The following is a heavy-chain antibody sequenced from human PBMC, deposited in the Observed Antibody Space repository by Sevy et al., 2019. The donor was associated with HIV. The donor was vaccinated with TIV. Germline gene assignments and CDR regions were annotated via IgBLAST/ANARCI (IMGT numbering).Heavy chain of an antibody. Sequence: GGSLRLSCVASGFNLSPYWMTWVRQAPGKGLEWVANIKQDGNEKYYVDSLKGRFTVSRDKAKNALYIPMCSLRVEDTAVYFCARNTYHSDSNTYSPVYWGQGTRVTVSS. V-gene: IGHV3-7*01. CDR3: ARNTYHSDSNTYSPVY. CDR1: GFNLSPYW. D-gene: IGHD3-22*01. J-gene: IGHJ4*02. CDR2: IKQDGNEK.